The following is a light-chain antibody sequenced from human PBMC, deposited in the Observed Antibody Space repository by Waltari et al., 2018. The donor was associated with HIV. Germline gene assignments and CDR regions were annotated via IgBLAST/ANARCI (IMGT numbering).Light chain of an antibody. Sequence: DIQMTQSPSSLSASVGDTVSITCRASQDISNSVSWFQQQPGKVPKLLVHGAFILQRGVPSRFRGSGSGTDYTRTISGLQAEDFATYFCQQYYGVPLTFGGGTRVDI. J-gene: IGKJ4*01. CDR2: GAF. V-gene: IGKV1-NL1*01. CDR1: QDISNS. CDR3: QQYYGVPLT.